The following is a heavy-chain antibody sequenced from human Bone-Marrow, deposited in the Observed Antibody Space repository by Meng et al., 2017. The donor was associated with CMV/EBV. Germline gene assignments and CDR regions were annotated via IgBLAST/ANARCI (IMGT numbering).Heavy chain of an antibody. J-gene: IGHJ4*02. D-gene: IGHD3-10*01. CDR2: INHSGST. V-gene: IGHV4-34*01. Sequence: GSLRLSCAVYGGSFSGYYWSWIRQPPGKGLEWIGEINHSGSTNYNPSLKSRVTISVDTSKNQFSLKLSSVTAADTAVYYCARGLVSGAKATLFDYWGQGTLVTVSS. CDR3: ARGLVSGAKATLFDY. CDR1: GGSFSGYY.